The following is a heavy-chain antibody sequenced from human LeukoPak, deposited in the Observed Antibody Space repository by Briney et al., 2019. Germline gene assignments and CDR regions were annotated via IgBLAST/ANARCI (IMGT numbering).Heavy chain of an antibody. CDR3: VKPRTFYDILTVSFQQ. V-gene: IGHV3-30*18. Sequence: PGGSLRLSCAAPGFTFSNYGMHWVRQAPGKGLEWVAVISYDGGEQHYGDSVKGRFSISRDDSKSTLYLQMNSLTVEDTALYYCVKPRTFYDILTVSFQQWGQGTWVTVSS. CDR1: GFTFSNYG. CDR2: ISYDGGEQ. D-gene: IGHD3-9*01. J-gene: IGHJ1*01.